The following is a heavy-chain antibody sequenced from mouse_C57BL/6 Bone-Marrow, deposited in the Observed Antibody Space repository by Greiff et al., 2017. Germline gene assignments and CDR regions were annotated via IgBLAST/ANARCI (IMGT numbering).Heavy chain of an antibody. J-gene: IGHJ2*01. CDR1: GYAFTNYL. Sequence: QVQLQQSGAELVRPGTSVKVSCKASGYAFTNYLIEWVKQRPGQGLEWIGVINPGSGGTNYNEKFKGKATLTADKSSSTAYMQLSSLTSEDSAVYFCARRLCYYGGSFDYWGQGTTLTVSS. CDR3: ARRLCYYGGSFDY. V-gene: IGHV1-54*01. CDR2: INPGSGGT. D-gene: IGHD1-1*01.